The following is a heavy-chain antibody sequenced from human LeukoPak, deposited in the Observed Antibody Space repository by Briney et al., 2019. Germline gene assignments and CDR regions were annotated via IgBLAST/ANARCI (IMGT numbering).Heavy chain of an antibody. V-gene: IGHV4-59*01. D-gene: IGHD2-2*01. J-gene: IGHJ5*02. CDR2: IYYSGST. CDR1: GGSISSYY. CDR3: ARICSSTSCHPHNWFDP. Sequence: PSETLSLTCTVSGGSISSYYWSWIRQPPGKGLEWIGYIYYSGSTNYNPSLKSRVTISVDTSKSQFSLKLSSVTAADTAVYYCARICSSTSCHPHNWFDPWGQGTLVTVSS.